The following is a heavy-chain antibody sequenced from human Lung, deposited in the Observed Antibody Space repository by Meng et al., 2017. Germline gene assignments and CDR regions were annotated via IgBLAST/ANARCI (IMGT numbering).Heavy chain of an antibody. Sequence: QVQLVQSGAEVMKPGASSTVSCRASGYTFTSYFLHWVRQAPEQGLEWLATTNCNNGGTNYAQRFQGRVTLTRDTPTSTVYMELSSLGYEDTAVYYCAREQSPGHFDYLGQGILVTVSS. CDR3: AREQSPGHFDY. CDR1: GYTFTSYF. CDR2: TNCNNGGT. D-gene: IGHD4-11*01. J-gene: IGHJ4*02. V-gene: IGHV1-46*01.